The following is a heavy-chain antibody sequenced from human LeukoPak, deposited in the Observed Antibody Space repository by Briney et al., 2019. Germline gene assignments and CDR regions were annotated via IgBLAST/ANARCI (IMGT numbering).Heavy chain of an antibody. V-gene: IGHV3-21*01. CDR2: ITSSASYR. CDR1: GFTFSRHA. CDR3: ESQNIVGTSGAFFDH. D-gene: IGHD5-12*01. J-gene: IGHJ4*02. Sequence: GGPLRLSCAASGFTFSRHAMNWVRQAPGKGLEGVSSITSSASYRYHSDSVKGRFTISRDNAKNSLYLQMNRLRVGDTAVYYCESQNIVGTSGAFFDHWGQGTLVSVSS.